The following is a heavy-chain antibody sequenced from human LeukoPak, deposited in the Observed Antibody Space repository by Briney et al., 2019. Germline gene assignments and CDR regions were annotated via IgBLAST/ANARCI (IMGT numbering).Heavy chain of an antibody. CDR2: IYSSGST. CDR3: ARGYNWASPTRNFYYMDV. Sequence: SETLSLTCTISGGSISSYYWSWIRQSAGKGLEWIGRIYSSGSTNYNPSLKSRVTMSVDTSQNQFSLKLSSVTAADTAVYYCARGYNWASPTRNFYYMDVWGKGTTVTVSS. CDR1: GGSISSYY. D-gene: IGHD1-20*01. V-gene: IGHV4-4*07. J-gene: IGHJ6*03.